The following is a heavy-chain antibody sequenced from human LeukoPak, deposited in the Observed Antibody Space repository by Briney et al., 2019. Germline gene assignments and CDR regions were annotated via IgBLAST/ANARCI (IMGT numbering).Heavy chain of an antibody. CDR3: ARDSHSSSWYYFDY. D-gene: IGHD6-13*01. Sequence: SQTLSLTCTVSGGSISSGSYSWSWIRQPPGKGLEWIGYIYYSGSTYYNPSLKSRVTISVDTSKNQFSLKLSSVTAADTAVYYCARDSHSSSWYYFDYWGQGTLVTVSS. CDR2: IYYSGST. CDR1: GGSISSGSYS. V-gene: IGHV4-30-4*07. J-gene: IGHJ4*02.